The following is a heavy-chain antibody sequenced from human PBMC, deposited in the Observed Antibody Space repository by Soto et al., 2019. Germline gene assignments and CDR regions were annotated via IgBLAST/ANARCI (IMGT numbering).Heavy chain of an antibody. Sequence: SETLSLTCTVSGGSISSSSYYWGWIRQPPGKGLEWIGSIYYSGSTYYNPSLKSRVTISVDTSKNQFSLKLSSVTAADTAVYYCARHESDYYDSSGYYYWFDPWGQGTLVTVSS. CDR2: IYYSGST. CDR3: ARHESDYYDSSGYYYWFDP. D-gene: IGHD3-22*01. CDR1: GGSISSSSYY. V-gene: IGHV4-39*01. J-gene: IGHJ5*02.